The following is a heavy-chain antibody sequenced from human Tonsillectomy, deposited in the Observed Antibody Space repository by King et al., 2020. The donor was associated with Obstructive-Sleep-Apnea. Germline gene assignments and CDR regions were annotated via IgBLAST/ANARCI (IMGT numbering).Heavy chain of an antibody. Sequence: VQLQESGPGLVKPSETLSLNCTVSGGSIATYYWSWIRQSQGKGLEWIGYIYSSGNTRYNPSLESRVTISADTSQSQFSLTLTSVTASDTALDYCARHYRASVEGYKFFDSWGQGTLVTVSA. V-gene: IGHV4-59*08. CDR3: ARHYRASVEGYKFFDS. D-gene: IGHD5-24*01. CDR2: IYSSGNT. CDR1: GGSIATYY. J-gene: IGHJ4*02.